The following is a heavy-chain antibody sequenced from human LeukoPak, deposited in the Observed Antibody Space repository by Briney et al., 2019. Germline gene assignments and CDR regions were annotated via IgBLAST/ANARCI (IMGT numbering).Heavy chain of an antibody. J-gene: IGHJ3*02. CDR1: GFTFSAYA. CDR2: ISYDGSNK. CDR3: ARVRQHYDISWADNAFHI. V-gene: IGHV3-30-3*01. Sequence: GGSLRLSCAASGFTFSAYAMRWVRQAPGKGLEWVAIISYDGSNKYYADSVKGRFTISRDNSKNTLYLQMNSLRAEDTAVYYCARVRQHYDISWADNAFHIWGQGTMVTVSS. D-gene: IGHD3-9*01.